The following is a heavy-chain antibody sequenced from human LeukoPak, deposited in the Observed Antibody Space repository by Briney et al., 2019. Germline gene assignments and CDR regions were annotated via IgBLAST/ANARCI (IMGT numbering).Heavy chain of an antibody. CDR2: IYHSGST. D-gene: IGHD5-12*01. CDR1: GYSISSGYY. V-gene: IGHV4-38-2*02. Sequence: SETLSLTCTVSGYSISSGYYWGWIRQPPGKGLEWIGSIYHSGSTYYNPSLKSRVTMSVDTSKNQFSLRLSSVTAADTAVYYCARDLVIRGNAGYDAFDFWGQGTLVTVSS. J-gene: IGHJ4*02. CDR3: ARDLVIRGNAGYDAFDF.